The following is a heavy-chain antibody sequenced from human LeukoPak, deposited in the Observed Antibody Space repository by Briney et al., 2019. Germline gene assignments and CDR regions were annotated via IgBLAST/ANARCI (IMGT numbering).Heavy chain of an antibody. CDR3: ARRQYYYGSGSHFDY. Sequence: SETLSLTCTVSGGSISSSSYYWGWIRQPPGKGLEWIGEINHSGSTNYNPSLKSRVTISVDTCKNQFSLKLSSVTAADTAVYYCARRQYYYGSGSHFDYWGQGTLVTVSS. CDR2: INHSGST. V-gene: IGHV4-39*01. CDR1: GGSISSSSYY. D-gene: IGHD3-10*01. J-gene: IGHJ4*02.